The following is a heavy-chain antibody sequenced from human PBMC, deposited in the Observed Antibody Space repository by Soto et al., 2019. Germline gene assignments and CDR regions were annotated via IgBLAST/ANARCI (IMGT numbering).Heavy chain of an antibody. Sequence: SGTPSLTFTVSGGSISNFDWSWIRQPPGKGLEWIGYVYYTGSTSYNPSLKRRVTFSADSSRGQFSLRLNSVTAADTAVYYCARTVLGPDLLADSFVDYYYYMDVWGQGTTVTVSS. V-gene: IGHV4-59*08. CDR2: VYYTGST. J-gene: IGHJ6*03. CDR3: ARTVLGPDLLADSFVDYYYYMDV. CDR1: GGSISNFD. D-gene: IGHD3-9*01.